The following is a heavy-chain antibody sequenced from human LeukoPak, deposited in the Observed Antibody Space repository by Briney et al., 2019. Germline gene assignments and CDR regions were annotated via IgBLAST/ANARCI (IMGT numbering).Heavy chain of an antibody. Sequence: GSLRLSCAASGFTFSSYWMSWVRQAPGKGLEWVANIKQDGSEKYYVDSVKGRFTISRDNAKNSLYLQMNSLRAEDTAVYYCARDVDYANPRHDYWGQGTLVTVSS. CDR1: GFTFSSYW. D-gene: IGHD4/OR15-4a*01. CDR2: IKQDGSEK. J-gene: IGHJ4*02. V-gene: IGHV3-7*01. CDR3: ARDVDYANPRHDY.